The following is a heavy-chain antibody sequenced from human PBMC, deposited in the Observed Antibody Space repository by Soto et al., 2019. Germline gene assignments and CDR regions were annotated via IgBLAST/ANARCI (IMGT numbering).Heavy chain of an antibody. CDR1: GGSISSYY. CDR3: ARLYSSAFDI. V-gene: IGHV4-59*08. J-gene: IGHJ3*02. Sequence: QVQLQESGPGLVKPSETLSLTCTVSGGSISSYYWSWIRQPPGKGLEWIGYIYYSGSTNYNPSLXMXVXIXXDTSKNQFSLKLSSVTAADTAVYYCARLYSSAFDIWGQGTMVTVSS. D-gene: IGHD6-13*01. CDR2: IYYSGST.